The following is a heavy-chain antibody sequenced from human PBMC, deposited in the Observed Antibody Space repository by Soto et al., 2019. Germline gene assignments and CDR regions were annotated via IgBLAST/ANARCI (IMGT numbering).Heavy chain of an antibody. CDR2: IIPIFGTA. Sequence: QVQLVQSGAEVKKPGSSVKVSCKASGGTFSSYAISWVRQAPGQGLEWMGGIIPIFGTANYAQKFQGRVTITADESTSTAYMELSSLRSEDTAVYYCARGQSASGYYQDYYYYYGMDVWGQGTTVTVSS. J-gene: IGHJ6*02. V-gene: IGHV1-69*12. D-gene: IGHD3-22*01. CDR1: GGTFSSYA. CDR3: ARGQSASGYYQDYYYYYGMDV.